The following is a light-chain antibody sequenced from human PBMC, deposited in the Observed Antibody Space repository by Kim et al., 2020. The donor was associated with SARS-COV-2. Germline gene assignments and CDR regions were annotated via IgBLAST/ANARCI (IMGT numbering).Light chain of an antibody. CDR1: NIGSKN. Sequence: SVALVQTARFTCGGNNIGSKNVHWYQQKPGQALVLVIYRDSNRPSGIPERFSGSNSGNTATLTISRAQAGDEADYYCQVWDSSTWVFGGGTQLTVL. CDR3: QVWDSSTWV. CDR2: RDS. V-gene: IGLV3-9*01. J-gene: IGLJ3*02.